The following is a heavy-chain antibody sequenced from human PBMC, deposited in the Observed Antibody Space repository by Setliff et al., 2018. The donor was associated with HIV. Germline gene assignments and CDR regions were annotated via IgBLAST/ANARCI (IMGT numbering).Heavy chain of an antibody. V-gene: IGHV4-31*03. J-gene: IGHJ6*03. CDR2: IYHSGIT. CDR3: ARGRSRWTYYNYYYMDV. Sequence: SETLSLTCTVSGGSISSGGYYWSWIRQHPGKGLEWIGYIYHSGITYYNPSLKSRVTISLDTSKNQFSLKLSSVTAADTAVYYCARGRSRWTYYNYYYMDVWGKGTTVTVLL. CDR1: GGSISSGGYY. D-gene: IGHD6-13*01.